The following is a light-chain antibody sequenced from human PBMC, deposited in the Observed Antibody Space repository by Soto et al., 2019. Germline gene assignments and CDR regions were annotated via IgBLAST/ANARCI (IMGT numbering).Light chain of an antibody. CDR2: KAS. CDR1: QTISSW. V-gene: IGKV1-5*03. J-gene: IGKJ1*01. Sequence: DIQMTQSPSTLSGSVGDRVTITCRANQTISSWLAWYQQKPGKAPKLLIYKASTLKSGVPSRFSGSGSGTEFTLTISSLQSEDFALYYCQQYNDWPLTFGQGTKVDIK. CDR3: QQYNDWPLT.